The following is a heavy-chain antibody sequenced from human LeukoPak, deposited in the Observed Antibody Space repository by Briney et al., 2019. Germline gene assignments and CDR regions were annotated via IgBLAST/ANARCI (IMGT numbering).Heavy chain of an antibody. CDR3: ARGGGYSYGHFDF. D-gene: IGHD5-18*01. CDR1: GFTFSNYY. CDR2: ISGSGGST. Sequence: GGTLRLSCAASGFTFSNYYMNWVRQAPGKGLEWVSSISGSGGSTYYADSVKGRFIISRDNSKNTLYVQMNSLRAEDTAVYYCARGGGYSYGHFDFWGQGTLVTVSS. J-gene: IGHJ4*02. V-gene: IGHV3-23*01.